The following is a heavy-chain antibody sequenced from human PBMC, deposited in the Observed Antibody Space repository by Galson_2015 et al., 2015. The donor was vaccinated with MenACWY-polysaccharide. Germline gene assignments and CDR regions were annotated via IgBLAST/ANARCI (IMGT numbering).Heavy chain of an antibody. D-gene: IGHD3-3*01. CDR3: ARARSWSGYFAFDF. Sequence: SLRLSCAASGFPFSDSWMTWFRQAPGKGLEWVATIKQSGSEKYYVDSVEGRFTVSRDNAKNSLYLQMNSLRAEDTAVYYCARARSWSGYFAFDFWGQGTMVTVSS. J-gene: IGHJ3*01. CDR2: IKQSGSEK. V-gene: IGHV3-7*01. CDR1: GFPFSDSW.